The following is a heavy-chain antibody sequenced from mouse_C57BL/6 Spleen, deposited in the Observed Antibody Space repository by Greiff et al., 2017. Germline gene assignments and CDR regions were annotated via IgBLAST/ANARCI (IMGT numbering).Heavy chain of an antibody. Sequence: QVQLQQSGPELVKPGASVKISCKASGYAFSSSWMNWVKQGPGKGLEWIGRIYPGDGETNYNGKFKGKATLTADKSSSTAYMQLSSLTSEDSAVYFCASLLRGFDYYAMDYWGQGTSVTVSS. J-gene: IGHJ4*01. CDR3: ASLLRGFDYYAMDY. CDR2: IYPGDGET. CDR1: GYAFSSSW. D-gene: IGHD1-1*01. V-gene: IGHV1-82*01.